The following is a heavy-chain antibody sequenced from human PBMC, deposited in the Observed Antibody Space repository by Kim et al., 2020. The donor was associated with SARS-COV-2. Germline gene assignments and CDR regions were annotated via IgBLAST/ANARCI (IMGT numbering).Heavy chain of an antibody. J-gene: IGHJ4*02. V-gene: IGHV1-69*04. CDR1: GGTFSSYT. CDR2: IIPILVIA. Sequence: SVKVSCKASGGTFSSYTISWVRQAPGQGLEWMGRIIPILVIANYAQKFQGRVTITADKSTSTAYMELSSLRSEDTAVYYCARDVTSQDILTGPNDYWGQGTLVTVSS. D-gene: IGHD3-9*01. CDR3: ARDVTSQDILTGPNDY.